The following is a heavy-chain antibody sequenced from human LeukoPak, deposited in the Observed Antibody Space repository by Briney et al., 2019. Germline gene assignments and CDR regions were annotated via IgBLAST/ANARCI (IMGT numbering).Heavy chain of an antibody. V-gene: IGHV4-39*01. CDR1: GGSISSSSYY. CDR2: IYYSGST. D-gene: IGHD3-22*01. CDR3: ARRAYYYDSSGENWFDP. Sequence: ASETLSLTCTVPGGSISSSSYYWGWIRQPPGKGLEWIGSIYYSGSTYYNPSLKSRVTISVDTSKNQFSLKLSSVTAADTAVYYCARRAYYYDSSGENWFDPWGQGTLVTVSS. J-gene: IGHJ5*02.